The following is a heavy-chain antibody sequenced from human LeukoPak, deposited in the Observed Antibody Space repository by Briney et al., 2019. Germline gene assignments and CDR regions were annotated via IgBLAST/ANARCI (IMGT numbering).Heavy chain of an antibody. Sequence: GGSLRLSCVASGFTFSSYAMSWVRQPPGKGLEWVSSLGGTNGYTYYADSVKGRFSISRDNSKNTLYLQMNSLRAEDTAVYYCARDRAVAGNAFDIWGQGTMVTVSS. V-gene: IGHV3-23*01. D-gene: IGHD6-19*01. CDR2: LGGTNGYT. CDR3: ARDRAVAGNAFDI. CDR1: GFTFSSYA. J-gene: IGHJ3*02.